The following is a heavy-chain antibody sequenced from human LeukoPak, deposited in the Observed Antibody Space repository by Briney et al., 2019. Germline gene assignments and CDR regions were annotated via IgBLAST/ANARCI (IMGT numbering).Heavy chain of an antibody. Sequence: SETLSLTCTVSGGSISSYYWGWIRQPPGKGLEWIGYVYYSGNTNYNPSLKTRVTISIDASKNQFSLRLRSVTAADTAIYYCARVGEGCFDHWGQGTLATVPS. CDR3: ARVGEGCFDH. J-gene: IGHJ4*02. CDR2: VYYSGNT. V-gene: IGHV4-59*01. CDR1: GGSISSYY.